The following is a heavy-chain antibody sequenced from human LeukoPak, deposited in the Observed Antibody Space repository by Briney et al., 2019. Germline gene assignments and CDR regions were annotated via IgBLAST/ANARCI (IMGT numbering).Heavy chain of an antibody. Sequence: PGGSQRLSCAASGFTFSSYSMNWVRQAPGKGLEWVSSISSSSSYIYYADSVKGRFTISRDNAKNSLYLQMNSLKTEDTAVYYCTTEYNFNYYDSSGYYYWGQGTLVTVSS. V-gene: IGHV3-21*03. CDR3: TTEYNFNYYDSSGYYY. CDR1: GFTFSSYS. J-gene: IGHJ4*02. D-gene: IGHD3-22*01. CDR2: ISSSSSYI.